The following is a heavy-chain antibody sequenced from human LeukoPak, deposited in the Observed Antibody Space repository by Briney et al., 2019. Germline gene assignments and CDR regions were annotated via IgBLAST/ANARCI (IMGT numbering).Heavy chain of an antibody. CDR1: GFTFGSYG. J-gene: IGHJ4*02. V-gene: IGHV3-15*01. CDR3: AIDLPNDIYAFDH. D-gene: IGHD5/OR15-5a*01. Sequence: PGGSLRLSCAPSGFTFGSYGMSWVRQAPAKGLEWVDLIKSKTDGGTPHYAASVKDRFTISRDDSNSTLYLQMNSLKTEDTAVYYCAIDLPNDIYAFDHWGQGILVTVSS. CDR2: IKSKTDGGTP.